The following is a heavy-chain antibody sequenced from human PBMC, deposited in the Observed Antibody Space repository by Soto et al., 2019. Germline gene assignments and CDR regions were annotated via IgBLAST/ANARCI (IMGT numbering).Heavy chain of an antibody. V-gene: IGHV3-43*01. D-gene: IGHD6-13*01. CDR3: AKSAPYSEGAFFDH. CDR1: GFVFDDYR. Sequence: DVKLVESGGAVIQPGGSLRLSCAASGFVFDDYRMHWVRQAPGKGLEWVSVITWDGGSTDYADSVKGRFTISRDNSKNSLYLQLNSLKTEDTALYYCAKSAPYSEGAFFDHWGQGTLVTVSS. J-gene: IGHJ4*02. CDR2: ITWDGGST.